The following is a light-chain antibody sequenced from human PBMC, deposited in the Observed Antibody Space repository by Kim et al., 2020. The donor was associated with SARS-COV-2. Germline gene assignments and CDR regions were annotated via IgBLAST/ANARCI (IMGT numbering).Light chain of an antibody. V-gene: IGLV3-19*01. CDR3: NSRDSNDNVV. J-gene: IGLJ2*01. CDR1: SLRSYY. Sequence: ALGQTVSNTCQGDSLRSYYATWYQQKPGQAPILVIYGKNNRPSGIPDRFSGSSSGNTASLTITGTQAGDEADYYCNSRDSNDNVVFGGGTQLTVL. CDR2: GKN.